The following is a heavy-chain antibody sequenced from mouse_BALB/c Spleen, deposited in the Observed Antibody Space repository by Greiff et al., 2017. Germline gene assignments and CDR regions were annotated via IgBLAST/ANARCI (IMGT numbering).Heavy chain of an antibody. D-gene: IGHD1-1*01. CDR2: IDPYNGGT. V-gene: IGHV1S135*01. Sequence: EVKLVESGPELVKPGASVKVSCKASGYAFTSYNMYWVKQSHGKSLEWIGYIDPYNGGTSYNQKFKGKATLTVDKSSSTAYMHLNSLTSEDSAVYYCARAGNWFAYWGQGTLVTVSA. CDR3: ARAGNWFAY. CDR1: GYAFTSYN. J-gene: IGHJ3*01.